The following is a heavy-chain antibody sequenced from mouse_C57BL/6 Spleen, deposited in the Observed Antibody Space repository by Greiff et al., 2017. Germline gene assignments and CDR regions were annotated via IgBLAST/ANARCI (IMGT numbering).Heavy chain of an antibody. Sequence: VMLVESGAELARPGASVKMSCKASGYTFTSYTMHWVKQRPGQGLEWIGYINPSSGYTKYNQKFKDKATLTADKSSSTAYMQLSSLTSEDSAVYYCARMDYDGYFLDYWGQGTTLTVSS. CDR2: INPSSGYT. CDR3: ARMDYDGYFLDY. V-gene: IGHV1-4*01. CDR1: GYTFTSYT. D-gene: IGHD2-3*01. J-gene: IGHJ2*01.